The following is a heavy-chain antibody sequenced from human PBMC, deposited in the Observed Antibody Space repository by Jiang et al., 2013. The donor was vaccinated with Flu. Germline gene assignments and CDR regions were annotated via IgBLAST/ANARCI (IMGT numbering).Heavy chain of an antibody. Sequence: GLVKPSETLSLTCTVSGGSISSYYWSWIRQPPGKGLEWIGYIYTSGSTNYNPSLKSRVTISVDTSKNQFSLKLSSVTAADTAVYYCASSGWQQVDAFDIWGQGTMVTVSS. D-gene: IGHD6-19*01. CDR1: GGSISSYY. CDR2: IYTSGST. CDR3: ASSGWQQVDAFDI. J-gene: IGHJ3*02. V-gene: IGHV4-4*09.